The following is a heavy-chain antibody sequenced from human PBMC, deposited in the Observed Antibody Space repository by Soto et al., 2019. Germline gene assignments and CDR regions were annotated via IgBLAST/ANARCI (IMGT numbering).Heavy chain of an antibody. CDR1: GYTFTSYD. V-gene: IGHV1-8*01. CDR2: MNPNSGNT. Sequence: ASVKVSCKASGYTFTSYDINWVRQATGQGLEWMGWMNPNSGNTGYAQKFQGRVTMTRNTSISTAYMELSSLRSEDTAVYYCARWRFGELLGSYYYYYMDVWGKGTTVTVSS. J-gene: IGHJ6*03. CDR3: ARWRFGELLGSYYYYYMDV. D-gene: IGHD3-10*01.